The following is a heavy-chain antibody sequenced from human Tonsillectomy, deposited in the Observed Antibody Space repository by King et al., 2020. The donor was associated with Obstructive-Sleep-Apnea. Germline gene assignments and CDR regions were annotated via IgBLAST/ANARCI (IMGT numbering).Heavy chain of an antibody. D-gene: IGHD4-17*01. CDR2: MNPNSGKT. J-gene: IGHJ2*01. CDR3: ARRRHDYGDYWYFDL. Sequence: VQLVESGAEVKKPGASVKVSCKASGYTFTSYDINWVRQATGQGLEWMGWMNPNSGKTGYAQKFHGRVTMTRNTPISTAYMELSSLRSEDTAVYYCARRRHDYGDYWYFDLWGRGTLVTVSS. CDR1: GYTFTSYD. V-gene: IGHV1-8*01.